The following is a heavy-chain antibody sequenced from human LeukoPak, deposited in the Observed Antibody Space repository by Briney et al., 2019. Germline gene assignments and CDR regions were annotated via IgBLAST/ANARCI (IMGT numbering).Heavy chain of an antibody. D-gene: IGHD3-22*01. CDR2: IYYSGST. CDR3: ARGYYDSSGYYVPFDY. V-gene: IGHV4-39*07. J-gene: IGHJ4*02. CDR1: GGSISSSSYY. Sequence: SETLSLTCTVSGGSISSSSYYWGWIRQPPGKGLEWIGSIYYSGSTYYNPSLKSRVTISVDTSKNQFSLKLSSVTAADTAVYYCARGYYDSSGYYVPFDYWGQGTLVAVSS.